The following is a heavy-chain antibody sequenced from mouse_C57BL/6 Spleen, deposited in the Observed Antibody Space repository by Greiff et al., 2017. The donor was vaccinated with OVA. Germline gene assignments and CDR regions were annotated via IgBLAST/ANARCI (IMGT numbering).Heavy chain of an antibody. CDR1: GFTFSDYG. V-gene: IGHV5-17*01. J-gene: IGHJ4*01. CDR3: ARGEYYYAMDY. Sequence: DVKLVESGGGLVKPGGSLKLSCAASGFTFSDYGMHWVRQAPEKGLEWVAYISSGSSTIYYADTVKGRFTISRDNAKNTLFLQMTSLRSEDTAMYYCARGEYYYAMDYWGQGTSVTVSS. CDR2: ISSGSSTI.